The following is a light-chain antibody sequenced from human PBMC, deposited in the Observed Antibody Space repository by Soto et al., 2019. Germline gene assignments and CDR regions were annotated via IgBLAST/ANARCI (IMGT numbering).Light chain of an antibody. CDR3: QQYNSYSPRT. J-gene: IGKJ1*01. CDR2: GAS. CDR1: QGIKNY. V-gene: IGKV3D-15*01. Sequence: EIVLTQSPATLSVSPGERATLSCRASQGIKNYLAWFQQKPGQAPRLLIYGASSGATGIPDRFSGSASGTDFTLTISSLQPYDFATYYCQQYNSYSPRTFGQGTKVDIK.